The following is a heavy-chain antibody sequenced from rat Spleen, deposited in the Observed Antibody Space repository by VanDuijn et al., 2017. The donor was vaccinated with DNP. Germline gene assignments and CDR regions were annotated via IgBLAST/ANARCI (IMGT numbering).Heavy chain of an antibody. CDR1: GFTFSDYG. J-gene: IGHJ2*01. CDR3: VRGPDYGGHSDYFDY. V-gene: IGHV5-20*01. Sequence: EVQLVESGGGLVQPGRSMKLSCAASGFTFSDYGMAWVLQAPTTGLEWVASISYDGGSTYYRDSVKGRFTIARDNAKSTLYLQMDSLRSENTAIYYCVRGPDYGGHSDYFDYWGQGVMVTVSS. CDR2: ISYDGGST. D-gene: IGHD1-11*01.